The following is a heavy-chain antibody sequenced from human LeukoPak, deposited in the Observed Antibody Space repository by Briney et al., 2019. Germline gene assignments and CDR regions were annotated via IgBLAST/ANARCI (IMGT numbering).Heavy chain of an antibody. CDR1: GYTFTGYY. Sequence: ASVKVSCKASGYTFTGYYMHWVRQAPGQGLEWMGRINPNSGGTNYAQKFQGRVTMTRDTSISTAYMELSRLRSDDTAVYYCASLRCSSTSCPLQNWGQGTLVTVSS. V-gene: IGHV1-2*06. CDR3: ASLRCSSTSCPLQN. CDR2: INPNSGGT. D-gene: IGHD2-2*01. J-gene: IGHJ4*02.